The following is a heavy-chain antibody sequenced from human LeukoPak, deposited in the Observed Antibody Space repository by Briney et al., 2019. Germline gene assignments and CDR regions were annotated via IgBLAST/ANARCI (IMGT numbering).Heavy chain of an antibody. J-gene: IGHJ1*01. Sequence: PSETLSLTCTISGGFISSSSYYWGWIRQPPGKGLEWIGDIYYSGSTYYNPALKSRVSMSIDTSKNQFSLELRSAAAAGTALYYCARRRYYDSTGYLEWGQGTLVTVTS. CDR1: GGFISSSSYY. D-gene: IGHD3-22*01. CDR2: IYYSGST. CDR3: ARRRYYDSTGYLE. V-gene: IGHV4-39*01.